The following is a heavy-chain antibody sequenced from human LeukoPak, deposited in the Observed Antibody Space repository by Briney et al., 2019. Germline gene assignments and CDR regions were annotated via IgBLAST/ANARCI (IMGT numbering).Heavy chain of an antibody. Sequence: GASVKASCKASGYTFTSYAMHWVRQAPGQRLEWMGWINAGYGNTKYSQKFQGRVTITRDTSASTAYMELSSLRSEDTAVYYCARDPIRGYSYGWFDPWGQGTLVTVSS. D-gene: IGHD5-18*01. V-gene: IGHV1-3*01. J-gene: IGHJ5*02. CDR2: INAGYGNT. CDR1: GYTFTSYA. CDR3: ARDPIRGYSYGWFDP.